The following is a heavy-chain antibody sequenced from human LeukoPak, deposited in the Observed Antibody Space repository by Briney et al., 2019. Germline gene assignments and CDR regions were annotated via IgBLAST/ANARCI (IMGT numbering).Heavy chain of an antibody. CDR3: ARGVITIFGARFDP. J-gene: IGHJ5*02. Sequence: SETLSLTCAVYGGSFSGYYWSWIRQPPGKALEWIGEINHSGSTNYNPSLKSRVTISVDTSKNQFSLKLSSVTAADTAVYYCARGVITIFGARFDPWGQGTLVTVSS. V-gene: IGHV4-34*01. CDR2: INHSGST. CDR1: GGSFSGYY. D-gene: IGHD3-3*01.